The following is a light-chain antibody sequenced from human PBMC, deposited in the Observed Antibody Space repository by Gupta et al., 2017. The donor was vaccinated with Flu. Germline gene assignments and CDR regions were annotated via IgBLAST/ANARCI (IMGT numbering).Light chain of an antibody. CDR3: KQDTRTPDT. J-gene: IGKJ2*01. CDR1: IFLHSTIITN. V-gene: IGKV2-28*01. CDR2: VAS. Sequence: IFLHSTIITNLASYLQRPGQSPRLLIYVASTRASGVPARFSARGSGTDFTLAISTLQAEDFGVYYCKQDTRTPDTFGQGTRLEIK.